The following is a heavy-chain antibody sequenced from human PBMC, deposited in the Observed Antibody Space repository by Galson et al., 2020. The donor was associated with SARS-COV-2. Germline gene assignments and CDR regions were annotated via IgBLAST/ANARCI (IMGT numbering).Heavy chain of an antibody. CDR2: INPNSGVT. D-gene: IGHD5-18*01. CDR1: GYTFTGYY. Sequence: ASVKVSCKASGYTFTGYYMHWVRQAPGQGLEWMGWINPNSGVTNYAQKFQGRVTMTRDTSISTAYMELSRLRSDDTAVYYCARVGSYGPYYYYGMDVWGQGTTVTVSS. CDR3: ARVGSYGPYYYYGMDV. J-gene: IGHJ6*02. V-gene: IGHV1-2*02.